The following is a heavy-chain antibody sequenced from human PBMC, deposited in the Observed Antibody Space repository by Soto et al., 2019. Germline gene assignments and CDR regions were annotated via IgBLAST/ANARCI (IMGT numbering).Heavy chain of an antibody. V-gene: IGHV1-18*01. CDR2: ISAYNGNT. D-gene: IGHD5-12*01. CDR1: GYTFTSYG. CDR3: ARGLRRATVKSVATIFVL. Sequence: GASVKVSCKASGYTFTSYGISWVRQAPGQGLEWMGWISAYNGNTNYAQKLQGRVTMTTDTSTSTAYMELRSLRSDDTAVYYCARGLRRATVKSVATIFVLWGQGTLVTVSS. J-gene: IGHJ4*02.